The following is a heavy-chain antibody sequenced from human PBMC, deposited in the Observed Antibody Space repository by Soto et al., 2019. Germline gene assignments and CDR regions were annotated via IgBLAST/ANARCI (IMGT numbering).Heavy chain of an antibody. V-gene: IGHV3-13*01. CDR2: IGTAGDT. CDR1: GFTFSSYD. J-gene: IGHJ2*01. D-gene: IGHD3-16*01. CDR3: ARGGQDWYFDL. Sequence: EVQLVESGGGLVQPGGSLRLSCAASGFTFSSYDMHWVRQATGKGLEWVSAIGTAGDTYYPGSVKGRFTISRENAKNSLYLQMNSLRAGATAVYYCARGGQDWYFDLWGRGTLVTVSS.